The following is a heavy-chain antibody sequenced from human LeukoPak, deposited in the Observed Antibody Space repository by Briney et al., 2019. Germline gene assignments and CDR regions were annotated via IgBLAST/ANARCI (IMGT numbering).Heavy chain of an antibody. J-gene: IGHJ4*02. CDR1: GYTFTSYD. CDR3: AREYYYAGFDY. CDR2: MNPNNGNT. D-gene: IGHD3-16*01. V-gene: IGHV1-8*01. Sequence: ASVKVSCKASGYTFTSYDINWVRQATGQGLEWMGWMNPNNGNTGYAQKFQGRVTMTRNTSTSTVYMELSSLRSEDTAVYYCAREYYYAGFDYWGQGTLITVSS.